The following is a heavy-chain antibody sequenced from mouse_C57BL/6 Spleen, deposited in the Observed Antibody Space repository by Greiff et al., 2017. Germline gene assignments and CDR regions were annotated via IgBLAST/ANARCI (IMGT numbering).Heavy chain of an antibody. CDR1: GFSLTSYG. CDR2: IWSGGST. J-gene: IGHJ2*01. V-gene: IGHV2-2*01. CDR3: ARDVYYVLDD. Sequence: QVQLQQSGPGLVQPSQSLSITCTVSGFSLTSYGVNWVRQSPGKGLEWLGVIWSGGSTDYNAAFISSLSISKDNSKCQFFCKMSFLQSDDTAIYNCARDVYYVLDDWGQGTTLTVSS. D-gene: IGHD2-3*01.